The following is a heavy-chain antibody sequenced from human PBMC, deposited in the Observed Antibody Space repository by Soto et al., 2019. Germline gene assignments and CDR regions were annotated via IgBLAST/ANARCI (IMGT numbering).Heavy chain of an antibody. CDR2: ISYDGSNK. V-gene: IGHV3-30*18. CDR1: GFTFSSYG. CDR3: AKDVFPYGSGSYSDYYYYGMDV. D-gene: IGHD3-10*01. J-gene: IGHJ6*02. Sequence: GGSLRLSCAASGFTFSSYGMHWVRQAPGKGLEWVAVISYDGSNKYYADSVKGRFTISRDNSKNTRYLQMNSLRAEDTAVYYCAKDVFPYGSGSYSDYYYYGMDVWGQGTTVTVSS.